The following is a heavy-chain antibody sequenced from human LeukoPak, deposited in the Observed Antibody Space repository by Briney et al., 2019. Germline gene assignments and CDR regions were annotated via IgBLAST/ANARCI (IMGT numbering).Heavy chain of an antibody. CDR1: GVSISTYY. V-gene: IGHV4-59*08. CDR3: VRHRTGTTADH. CDR2: IYCSGNT. D-gene: IGHD1-7*01. Sequence: PSETLSLTCTVSGVSISTYYWSWIRQPPGKGLEWIGCIYCSGNTNNSPSLKSRVTISVDTSKNQFSLSLTSVTAADTAVYYCVRHRTGTTADHWGQGTLVTVSS. J-gene: IGHJ4*02.